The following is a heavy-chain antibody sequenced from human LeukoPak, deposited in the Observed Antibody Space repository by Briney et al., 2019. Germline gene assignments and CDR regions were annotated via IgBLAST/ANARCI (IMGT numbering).Heavy chain of an antibody. V-gene: IGHV3-21*01. CDR1: GFTFSSYS. Sequence: PGGSLRLSCAASGFTFSSYSMNWVRQAPGKGLEWVSSISSSSSYIYYADSVKGRFTISRDNAKNSLYLQMNSLRAEDTAVYYCARGGHYCSGSYYPEFAYWGQGTLVTVSS. CDR3: ARGGHYCSGSYYPEFAY. J-gene: IGHJ4*02. D-gene: IGHD3-10*01. CDR2: ISSSSSYI.